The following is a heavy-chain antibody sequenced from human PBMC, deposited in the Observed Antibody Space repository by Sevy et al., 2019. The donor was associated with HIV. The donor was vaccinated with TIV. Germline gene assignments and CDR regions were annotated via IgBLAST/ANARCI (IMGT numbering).Heavy chain of an antibody. V-gene: IGHV3-30*18. D-gene: IGHD1-1*01. Sequence: GGSLRLSCAASGFTFSSYGMHWVRQAPGKGLEWVAVISYDGSNKYYADSVKGRFTISRDNSKNTLYLQMNGLRAEDTAVYYCAKESNWNDGGDAFDIWGQGTMVTVSS. J-gene: IGHJ3*02. CDR2: ISYDGSNK. CDR1: GFTFSSYG. CDR3: AKESNWNDGGDAFDI.